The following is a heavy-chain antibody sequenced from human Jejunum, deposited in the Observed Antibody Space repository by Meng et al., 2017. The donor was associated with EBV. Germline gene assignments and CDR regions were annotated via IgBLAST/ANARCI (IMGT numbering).Heavy chain of an antibody. CDR1: GGSVNSGNVY. J-gene: IGHJ4*02. CDR2: IYYSGST. Sequence: QLQLQESGPGLVKPSETLSLTCTVSGGSVNSGNVYWSWIRQPPGKGLEWIGYIYYSGSTNYIPSLKSRVTISLDTSKNQFSLKLSSVTAADTAVYYCAGLRYSGYGRAFDYWGQGALVTVSS. D-gene: IGHD5-12*01. V-gene: IGHV4-61*01. CDR3: AGLRYSGYGRAFDY.